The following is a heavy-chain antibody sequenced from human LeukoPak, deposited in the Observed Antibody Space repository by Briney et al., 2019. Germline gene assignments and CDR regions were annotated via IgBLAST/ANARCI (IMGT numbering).Heavy chain of an antibody. D-gene: IGHD3-9*01. CDR3: VGIRYFDWSSSGF. V-gene: IGHV3-30*04. J-gene: IGHJ4*02. CDR2: ISYDGTIT. Sequence: GGSLRLSCAASGFAFSAYSMHWVRQAPGRGLDWVAIISYDGTITHYADSVKGRFTISRDNSKNTMYLQMNSLRAEDTAMYYCVGIRYFDWSSSGFWGQGTLVTVSS. CDR1: GFAFSAYS.